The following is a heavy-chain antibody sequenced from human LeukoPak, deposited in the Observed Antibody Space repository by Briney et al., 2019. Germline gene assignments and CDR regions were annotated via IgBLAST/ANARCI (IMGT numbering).Heavy chain of an antibody. CDR1: GGSISSGGYY. D-gene: IGHD2-2*02. V-gene: IGHV4-31*03. CDR2: TYYSGST. J-gene: IGHJ6*02. CDR3: ARGACSQLLYEECYYGMDV. Sequence: PSQTLSLTCTVSGGSISSGGYYWSWIRQHPGKGLEWIGYTYYSGSTYYNPSLKSRVTISVDTSKNQFSLKLSSVTAADTAVYYCARGACSQLLYEECYYGMDVWGQGATVTVSS.